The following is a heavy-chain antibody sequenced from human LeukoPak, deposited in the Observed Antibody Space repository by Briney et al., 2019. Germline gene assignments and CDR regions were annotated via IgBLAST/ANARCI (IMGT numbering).Heavy chain of an antibody. CDR3: AASNGRFNFRSGHADY. J-gene: IGHJ4*02. CDR1: GGSFSGYY. Sequence: SETLSLTCAVYGGSFSGYYWSWIRQPPGKGLEWIGEINHSGSANYNPSLKSRVTISVDTSKNQFSLKLSSVTAADTAVYYCAASNGRFNFRSGHADYWGQGTLVTVSS. D-gene: IGHD3-3*01. V-gene: IGHV4-34*01. CDR2: INHSGSA.